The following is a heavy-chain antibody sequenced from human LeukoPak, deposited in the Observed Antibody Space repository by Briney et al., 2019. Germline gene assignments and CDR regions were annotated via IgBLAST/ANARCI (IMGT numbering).Heavy chain of an antibody. J-gene: IGHJ4*02. Sequence: RTGGSLRLSCAASGFTFSSYSMNWVRQAPGKGLEWVSSISSSSSYIYYADSVKGRFTISRDNAKNSLYLQMNSLRAEDTAVYYCARDGMLSIAAHLDYWGQGTLVTVSS. V-gene: IGHV3-21*01. D-gene: IGHD6-6*01. CDR3: ARDGMLSIAAHLDY. CDR1: GFTFSSYS. CDR2: ISSSSSYI.